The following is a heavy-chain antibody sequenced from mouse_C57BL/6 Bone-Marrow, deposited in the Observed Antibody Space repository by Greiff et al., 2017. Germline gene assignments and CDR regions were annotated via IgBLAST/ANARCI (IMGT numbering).Heavy chain of an antibody. CDR3: ARSHPYYAMDY. Sequence: VQLKESGAELMKPGASVKLSCKATGYTFTGYWIEWVKQRPGHGLEWIGEILPGSGSTNYNEKFKGKATFTADTSSNTAYMQLSSLITEDSAIYYCARSHPYYAMDYWGQGTSVTVSS. CDR2: ILPGSGST. CDR1: GYTFTGYW. J-gene: IGHJ4*01. V-gene: IGHV1-9*01.